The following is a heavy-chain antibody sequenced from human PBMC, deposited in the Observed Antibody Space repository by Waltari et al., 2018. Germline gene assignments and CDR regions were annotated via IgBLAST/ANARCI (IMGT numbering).Heavy chain of an antibody. CDR3: ARGYSSNPTDY. CDR1: GFTFSRYS. D-gene: IGHD6-13*01. CDR2: ISSSSSYI. Sequence: EVQLVESVGGLVKPGGSLRLSCAASGFTFSRYSVNWVRQAPGKGLEWVSSISSSSSYIYYADSVKGRFTISRDNAKNSLYLQMNSLRAEDTAVYYCARGYSSNPTDYWGQGTLVTVSS. V-gene: IGHV3-21*01. J-gene: IGHJ4*02.